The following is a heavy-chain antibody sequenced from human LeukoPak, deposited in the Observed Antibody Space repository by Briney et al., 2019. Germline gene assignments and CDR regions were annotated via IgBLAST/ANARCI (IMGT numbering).Heavy chain of an antibody. CDR3: AREVPTGGRSFDY. Sequence: ASVKVSCKASSYTFSSYGITWVRQAPGQGLESMGWISAYNGNTNYAQKLQGRLTMTTDTSTSTAYMELRSLRSDDTAIYYCAREVPTGGRSFDYWGQGTLVTVSS. CDR2: ISAYNGNT. D-gene: IGHD1-26*01. V-gene: IGHV1-18*01. J-gene: IGHJ4*02. CDR1: SYTFSSYG.